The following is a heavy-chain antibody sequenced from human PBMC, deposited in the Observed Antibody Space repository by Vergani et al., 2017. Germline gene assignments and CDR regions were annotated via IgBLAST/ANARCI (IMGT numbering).Heavy chain of an antibody. CDR2: IIPIFGTA. V-gene: IGHV1-69*01. CDR1: GGTFSSYA. J-gene: IGHJ4*02. CDR3: ATTPAEWLPRYYFDY. D-gene: IGHD3-3*01. Sequence: QVQLVQSGAEVKKPGASVKVSCKASGGTFSSYAISWVRQAPGQGLEWMGGIIPIFGTANYAQKFQGRVTITADESTSTAYMELSSLRSEDTAVYYCATTPAEWLPRYYFDYWGQGTLVTVSS.